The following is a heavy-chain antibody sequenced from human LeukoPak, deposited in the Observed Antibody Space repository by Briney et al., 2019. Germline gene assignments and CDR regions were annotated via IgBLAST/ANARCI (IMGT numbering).Heavy chain of an antibody. V-gene: IGHV3-74*01. CDR3: ARGADSGYSSDN. Sequence: GGSLRLSCAASGFTFSNYWMHWVRQAPGKGLVWVSRINSDGRSTNYADSVKGRFTISRDNAKNTLYLQMNSLRAEDTAVYYCARGADSGYSSDNWGQGTVVSVSS. CDR2: INSDGRST. J-gene: IGHJ4*02. CDR1: GFTFSNYW. D-gene: IGHD3-9*01.